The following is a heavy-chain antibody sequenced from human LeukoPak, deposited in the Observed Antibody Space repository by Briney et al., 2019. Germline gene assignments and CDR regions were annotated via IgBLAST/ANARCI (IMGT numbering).Heavy chain of an antibody. CDR3: ARGPPGIAASVSGG. Sequence: GGSLRRSCKASGFTVSNNYMNALRQAPGKGLEWVALIYSGGTTNYADSVKGRFTISRDNYKNTLYLQMTNVRVEDTAVYYCARGPPGIAASVSGGWGQGTLVTVSS. CDR1: GFTVSNNY. D-gene: IGHD6-13*01. V-gene: IGHV3-53*01. CDR2: IYSGGTT. J-gene: IGHJ4*02.